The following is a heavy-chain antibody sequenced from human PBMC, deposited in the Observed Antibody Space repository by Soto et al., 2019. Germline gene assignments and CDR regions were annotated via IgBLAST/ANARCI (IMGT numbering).Heavy chain of an antibody. J-gene: IGHJ6*02. CDR1: GFTFRSYS. CDR2: ISSSSSTI. CDR3: AREGSPIYYYYGMDV. D-gene: IGHD3-9*01. V-gene: IGHV3-48*02. Sequence: GGSLRLSCTASGFTFRSYSMNWVRQAPGKGLEWVSYISSSSSTIYYADSVKGRFTISRDNAKNSLYLQMNSLRDEDTAVYYCAREGSPIYYYYGMDVWGQGTTVTVSS.